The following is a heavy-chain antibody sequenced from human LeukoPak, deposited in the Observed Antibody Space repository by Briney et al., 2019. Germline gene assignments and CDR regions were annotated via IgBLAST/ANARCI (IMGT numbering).Heavy chain of an antibody. CDR1: GGSLSSDSYY. J-gene: IGHJ3*02. V-gene: IGHV4-61*01. CDR2: INYSGFT. D-gene: IGHD3-22*01. Sequence: SETLSLTCSVSGGSLSSDSYYWSWIRQPPGKGLEWIGYINYSGFTKYSPSLKRRVTMSVDTSKNQFSLSLNSVTAADTAVYYCARDLEYYYDSHHFVDAFDIWGHGTMVIVSS. CDR3: ARDLEYYYDSHHFVDAFDI.